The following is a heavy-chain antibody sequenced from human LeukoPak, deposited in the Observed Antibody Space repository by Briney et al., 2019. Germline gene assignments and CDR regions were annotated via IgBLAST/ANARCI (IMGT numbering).Heavy chain of an antibody. CDR3: ARRGGYTWNDIYFDR. CDR2: IYPGNSDT. D-gene: IGHD1-1*01. J-gene: IGHJ5*02. V-gene: IGHV5-51*01. Sequence: GESLKISCKGSGYTFTSWWIGWVRQMPGKGLEWMGIIYPGNSDTRYSPSFQGQVTISADRSISTAYLQWSSLTASDTAIYYCARRGGYTWNDIYFDRWGQGTLVTVSS. CDR1: GYTFTSWW.